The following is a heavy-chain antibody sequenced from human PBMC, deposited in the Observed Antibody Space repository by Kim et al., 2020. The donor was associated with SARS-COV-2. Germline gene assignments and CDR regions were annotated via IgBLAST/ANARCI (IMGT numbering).Heavy chain of an antibody. V-gene: IGHV4-59*01. Sequence: SQTLSLTCTVSGGSISSYYWSWIRQPPGKGLEWIGYIYYSGSTNYNPSLKSRVTISVDTSKNQFSLKLSSVTAADTAVYYCARDRLRSPFDAFDIWGQGTMVTVSS. CDR3: ARDRLRSPFDAFDI. J-gene: IGHJ3*02. CDR2: IYYSGST. D-gene: IGHD3-16*01. CDR1: GGSISSYY.